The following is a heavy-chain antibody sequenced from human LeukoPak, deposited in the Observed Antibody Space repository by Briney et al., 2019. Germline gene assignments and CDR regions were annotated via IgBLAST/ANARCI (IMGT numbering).Heavy chain of an antibody. CDR2: INSDGSST. CDR3: ARLAAAGHFDY. V-gene: IGHV3-74*01. D-gene: IGHD6-13*01. Sequence: GGSLRLSCAASGFTFSRYWMHWVRQVPGKGLVWVSRINSDGSSTSYADSVKGRFTISRDNSKNTLYLQMNSLRAEDTAVYYCARLAAAGHFDYWGQGTLVTVSS. CDR1: GFTFSRYW. J-gene: IGHJ4*02.